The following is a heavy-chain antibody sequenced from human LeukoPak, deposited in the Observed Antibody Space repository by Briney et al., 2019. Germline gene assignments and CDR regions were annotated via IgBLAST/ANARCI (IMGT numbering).Heavy chain of an antibody. CDR3: AKLAELFHAFDI. D-gene: IGHD1-7*01. CDR1: GFTFSSYA. V-gene: IGHV3-30-3*02. CDR2: ISYDGSNK. Sequence: GGSLRLSCAASGFTFSSYAMHWVRQAPGKGLEWVAVISYDGSNKYYADSVKGGFTISRDNSKNTLYLQMNSLRAEDTAVYYCAKLAELFHAFDIWGQGTMVTVSS. J-gene: IGHJ3*02.